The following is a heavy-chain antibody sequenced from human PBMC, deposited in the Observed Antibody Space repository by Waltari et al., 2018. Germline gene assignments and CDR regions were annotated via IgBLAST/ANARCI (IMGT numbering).Heavy chain of an antibody. CDR2: RNSDGSSR. J-gene: IGHJ3*02. CDR3: ARGYTYRTPDALHI. CDR1: GFTFSSYW. D-gene: IGHD5-18*01. Sequence: EVQLVESGGGLVQPGGSLRLSCEASGFTFSSYWMHWVRQAPGKGLVWVSRRNSDGSSRKYADAVKGRLTISIDNAKNTVYLQMLSLRVEDTAVYYCARGYTYRTPDALHIWGQGTVVTVSS. V-gene: IGHV3-74*03.